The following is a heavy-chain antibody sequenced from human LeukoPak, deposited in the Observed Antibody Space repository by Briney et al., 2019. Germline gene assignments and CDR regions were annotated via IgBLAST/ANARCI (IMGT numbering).Heavy chain of an antibody. V-gene: IGHV5-51*01. D-gene: IGHD5-12*01. J-gene: IGHJ4*02. CDR2: IYPGDSDT. CDR3: ARRGLDGGYGDYFDY. CDR1: GYRFTGYW. Sequence: GESLKISCKGSGYRFTGYWIGWVRQMPGTSLEWMGIIYPGDSDTRFSPSFQGQVTISVDKSTSTAYLQWSSLKASDTAMYYCARRGLDGGYGDYFDYWGQGTLVTVSS.